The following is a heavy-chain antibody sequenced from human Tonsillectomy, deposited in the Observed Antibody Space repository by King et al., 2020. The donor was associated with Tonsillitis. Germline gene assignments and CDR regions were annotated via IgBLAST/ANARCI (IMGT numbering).Heavy chain of an antibody. J-gene: IGHJ5*02. V-gene: IGHV4-30-4*07. Sequence: QLQESGPGLVKPSQTLSLTCAVSGGSISSGGYSWSWIRQPPGKGLEWIGYIYYSGSTYYNPSLKSRVTISVDTSKNQFSLKLSSVTAADTAVYYCATTRPLWCGDWFDPWGQGTLVTVSS. CDR1: GGSISSGGYS. D-gene: IGHD3-10*01. CDR3: ATTRPLWCGDWFDP. CDR2: IYYSGST.